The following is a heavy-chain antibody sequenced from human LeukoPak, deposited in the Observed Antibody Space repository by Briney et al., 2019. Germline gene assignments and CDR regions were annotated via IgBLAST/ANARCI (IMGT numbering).Heavy chain of an antibody. CDR1: GFTFSSYE. D-gene: IGHD6-19*01. CDR2: ISSSGSTI. CDR3: ARVGGSGWFDY. Sequence: GGSLRLSCAASGFTFSSYEMNWVRQAPGKGLEWVSYISSSGSTIYYADSVKGRFTISRDNAKNSLYLQMNSLRAEDTAVYYCARVGGSGWFDYWGQGTLVTVSS. V-gene: IGHV3-48*03. J-gene: IGHJ5*01.